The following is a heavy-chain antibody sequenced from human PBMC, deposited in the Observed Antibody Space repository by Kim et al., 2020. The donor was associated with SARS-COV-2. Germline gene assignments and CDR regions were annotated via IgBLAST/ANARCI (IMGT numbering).Heavy chain of an antibody. V-gene: IGHV4-59*13. CDR3: ARVVHYDFWSGYPAFDI. CDR1: GGSISSYY. D-gene: IGHD3-3*01. CDR2: IYYSGST. Sequence: SETLSLTCTVSGGSISSYYWSWIRQPPGKGLEWIGYIYYSGSTNYNPSLKSRVTISVDTSKNQFSLKLSSVTAADTAVYYCARVVHYDFWSGYPAFDIWGQGTMVTVSS. J-gene: IGHJ3*02.